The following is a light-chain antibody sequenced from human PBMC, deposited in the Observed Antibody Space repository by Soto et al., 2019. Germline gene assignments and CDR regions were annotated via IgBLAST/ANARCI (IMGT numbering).Light chain of an antibody. J-gene: IGKJ3*01. V-gene: IGKV3-11*01. CDR3: QQRSGTPSFA. CDR1: QSLSSY. Sequence: EIVLTQSPATLSLSPGERATLSCRASQSLSSYLAWYQQKPGQAPRLLIYDAFNRATGIPARFRGSGSGTEFTLTISSLEPRDVAVYEWQQRSGTPSFAFGPGTKVY. CDR2: DAF.